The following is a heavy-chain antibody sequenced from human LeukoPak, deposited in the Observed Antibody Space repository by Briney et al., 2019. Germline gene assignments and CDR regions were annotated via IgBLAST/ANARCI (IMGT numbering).Heavy chain of an antibody. CDR1: GYTFTSYG. V-gene: IGHV1-18*01. CDR2: ISAYNGNT. J-gene: IGHJ4*02. Sequence: ASVKVSCKASGYTFTSYGISWVRQAPGQGLEWMGWISAYNGNTNYAQKLQGRVTMTTDTSTSTAYMGLRSLRSDDTAVYYCARLLYDSSGYYFDYWGQGTLVTVSS. CDR3: ARLLYDSSGYYFDY. D-gene: IGHD3-22*01.